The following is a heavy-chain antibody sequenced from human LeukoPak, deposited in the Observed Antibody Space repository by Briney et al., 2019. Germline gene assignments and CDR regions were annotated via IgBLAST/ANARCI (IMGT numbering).Heavy chain of an antibody. V-gene: IGHV1-18*01. D-gene: IGHD3-22*01. Sequence: ASVKVSCKASLYTFTSYGISWVGQAPGQGLEWMGWISGYNGNTNYAQKLQGRVTMTTGNSTSTAYMELRSLRSDDKAVYYCGRDSSGYYYNNWFDPWGQGTLVTVSS. J-gene: IGHJ5*02. CDR1: LYTFTSYG. CDR3: GRDSSGYYYNNWFDP. CDR2: ISGYNGNT.